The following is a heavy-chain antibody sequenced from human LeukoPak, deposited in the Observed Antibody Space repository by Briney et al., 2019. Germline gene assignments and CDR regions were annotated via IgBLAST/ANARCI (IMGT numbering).Heavy chain of an antibody. D-gene: IGHD3-10*01. CDR3: TKDMRGPYYYYYMDG. Sequence: PGGSLRLSCAASGFNFENYCMHWVRQAPGKALEWVSGIGLSGDYVAYADSVKGRFTISRDDAKNSLYLQMSSLRPEDTALYYCTKDMRGPYYYYYMDGWGKGTTVTVSS. J-gene: IGHJ6*03. V-gene: IGHV3-9*01. CDR1: GFNFENYC. CDR2: IGLSGDYV.